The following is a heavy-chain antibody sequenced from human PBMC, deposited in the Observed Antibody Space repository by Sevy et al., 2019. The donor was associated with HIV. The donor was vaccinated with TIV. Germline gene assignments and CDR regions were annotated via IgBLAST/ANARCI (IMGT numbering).Heavy chain of an antibody. CDR3: ARARAYYYDNSGYSFDY. D-gene: IGHD3-22*01. Sequence: GGSLRLSCAASGFTFSSYWMSWVRQAPGKGLEWVANIKQDGSQKYYVHSVKGRFTISRDNAKNSLYLQMNSLRVEDTAAYYCARARAYYYDNSGYSFDYWGQGTLVTVSS. CDR1: GFTFSSYW. V-gene: IGHV3-7*01. CDR2: IKQDGSQK. J-gene: IGHJ4*02.